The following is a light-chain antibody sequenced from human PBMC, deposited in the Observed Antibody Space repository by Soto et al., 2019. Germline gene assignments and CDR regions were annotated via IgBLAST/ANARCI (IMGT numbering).Light chain of an antibody. V-gene: IGKV1-5*01. CDR2: GAS. J-gene: IGKJ1*01. CDR1: QSIRYY. Sequence: DIPLTQSPPPLSASVGDRVTITCRASQSIRYYLAWYQQMPGKAPKLLIYGASSLQSGVPSRFSGSGSGTEFTLTISSLQPDDFATYFCQHHNSYSQTFGQGTKVDIK. CDR3: QHHNSYSQT.